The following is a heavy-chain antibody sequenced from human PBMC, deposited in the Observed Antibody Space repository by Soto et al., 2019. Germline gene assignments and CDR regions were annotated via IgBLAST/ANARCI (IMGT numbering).Heavy chain of an antibody. CDR2: IYPADSDT. Sequence: PGESLKISCKGSGYTFTSYWIAWVRQMPGKGLEWMGIIYPADSDTRYSPSFQGHVTISADKSISTAYLQWSSLRASDTAIYYCARPDYNVWYNSWGQGTQVTVSS. CDR1: GYTFTSYW. J-gene: IGHJ5*01. CDR3: ARPDYNVWYNS. V-gene: IGHV5-51*01. D-gene: IGHD4-4*01.